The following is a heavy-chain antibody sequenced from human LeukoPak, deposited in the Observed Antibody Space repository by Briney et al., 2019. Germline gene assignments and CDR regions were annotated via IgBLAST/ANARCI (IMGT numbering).Heavy chain of an antibody. CDR3: AREGFGESPYFDY. J-gene: IGHJ4*02. V-gene: IGHV4-59*01. Sequence: SETLSLTCAVYGGSFIGYYWSWIRQPPGKGLEWIGYIYYSGSTNYNPSLKSRVTISVDTSKNQVSLKLSSVTAADTAVYYCAREGFGESPYFDYWGQGTLVTVSS. CDR2: IYYSGST. CDR1: GGSFIGYY. D-gene: IGHD3-10*01.